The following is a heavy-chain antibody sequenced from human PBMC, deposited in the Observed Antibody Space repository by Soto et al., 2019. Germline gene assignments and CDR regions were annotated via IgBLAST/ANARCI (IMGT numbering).Heavy chain of an antibody. D-gene: IGHD2-21*02. CDR2: INHSGST. Sequence: QVQLQQWGAGLLKPSETLSLTCAVYGGSFSGYYWSWIRQPPGKGLEWIGEINHSGSTNYNPSLKRRVTISVYTSKSQFSLKLSSVTAAGTAVYYCARGRRQCGGDCYTSARHHRDRLDYWGQGTLVTVSS. CDR3: ARGRRQCGGDCYTSARHHRDRLDY. CDR1: GGSFSGYY. J-gene: IGHJ4*02. V-gene: IGHV4-34*01.